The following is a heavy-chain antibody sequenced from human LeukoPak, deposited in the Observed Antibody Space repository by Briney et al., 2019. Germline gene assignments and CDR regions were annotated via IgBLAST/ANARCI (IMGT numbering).Heavy chain of an antibody. V-gene: IGHV1-69*05. CDR2: IIPIFGTA. CDR3: ARDSGSYYVDWFDP. Sequence: ASVKVSCKASGCTFSSYAISWVRQAPGQGLECMGGIIPIFGTANYAQKFQGRATITTDESTSTAYMELSSLRSEDTAVYYCARDSGSYYVDWFDPWGQGALVTVSS. J-gene: IGHJ5*02. D-gene: IGHD1-26*01. CDR1: GCTFSSYA.